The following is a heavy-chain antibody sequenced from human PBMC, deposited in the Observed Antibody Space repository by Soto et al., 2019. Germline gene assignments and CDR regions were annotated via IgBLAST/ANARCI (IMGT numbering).Heavy chain of an antibody. V-gene: IGHV4-31*03. CDR1: GGSISSGGYY. D-gene: IGHD6-6*01. J-gene: IGHJ6*02. CDR3: AREVAARPDYYYYGMDV. Sequence: SETLSLTCTVSGGSISSGGYYWSWIRQHPGKGLEWIGYIYYSGSTYYNPSLKSRVTISVDTSKNQFSLKLSSVTAADTAVYYCAREVAARPDYYYYGMDVWGQGTTVTVSS. CDR2: IYYSGST.